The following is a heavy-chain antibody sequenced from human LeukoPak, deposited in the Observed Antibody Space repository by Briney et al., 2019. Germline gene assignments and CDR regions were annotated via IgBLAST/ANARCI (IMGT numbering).Heavy chain of an antibody. Sequence: PGRSLRLSCAASGFTFSSYGMHWVRQAPGKGLEWVAVISYDGSNKYYADSVKGRFTISRDNSKNTLYLQMNSLRAEDTAVYYCAKDLDYGDLIDYWGQGTLVTVSS. CDR2: ISYDGSNK. CDR1: GFTFSSYG. D-gene: IGHD4-17*01. V-gene: IGHV3-30*18. CDR3: AKDLDYGDLIDY. J-gene: IGHJ4*02.